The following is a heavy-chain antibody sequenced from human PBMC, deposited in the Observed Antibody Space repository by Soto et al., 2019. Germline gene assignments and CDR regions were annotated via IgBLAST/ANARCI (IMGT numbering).Heavy chain of an antibody. Sequence: VQLVESGGGVVQPGRSLRLSCAASGFTFSSYGMQWVRQSPGEGPEWVAIVANDGSNQYYAESVKGRFTISRDNSKTTVFLEMDSLRPEDTAVYYCARSSGGSSWYPPDYWGQRTLVTVSS. CDR2: VANDGSNQ. J-gene: IGHJ4*02. V-gene: IGHV3-30*03. CDR1: GFTFSSYG. CDR3: ARSSGGSSWYPPDY. D-gene: IGHD6-13*01.